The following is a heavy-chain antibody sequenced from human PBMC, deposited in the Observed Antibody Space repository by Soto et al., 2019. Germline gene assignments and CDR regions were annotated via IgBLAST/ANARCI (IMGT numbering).Heavy chain of an antibody. CDR2: IRGAGGGT. CDR3: TGGDFWSGPDY. CDR1: GFIFNNYA. D-gene: IGHD3-3*01. V-gene: IGHV3-23*01. Sequence: GGSLRLYCSASGFIFNNYAMSWVRQTPGQGLEWVSGIRGAGGGTNYTDSVKGRFIISRDNSKKTLYLHMNSLRGEDTAVYYCTGGDFWSGPDYWGQGAMVTVSS. J-gene: IGHJ4*02.